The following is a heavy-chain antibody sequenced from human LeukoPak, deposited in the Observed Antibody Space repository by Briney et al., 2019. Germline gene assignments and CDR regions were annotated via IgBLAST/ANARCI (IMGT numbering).Heavy chain of an antibody. Sequence: GGSLGLSCVVSGFTFGNEEMNWLRQTPGKGMEWVAYISSSGSPIHYGESVKGRFTISRDNAKNSLYLQMNSLRTEGTGVYYCARGGNYAPFDYWGQGALVAVSS. CDR1: GFTFGNEE. J-gene: IGHJ4*02. D-gene: IGHD3-16*01. V-gene: IGHV3-48*03. CDR2: ISSSGSPI. CDR3: ARGGNYAPFDY.